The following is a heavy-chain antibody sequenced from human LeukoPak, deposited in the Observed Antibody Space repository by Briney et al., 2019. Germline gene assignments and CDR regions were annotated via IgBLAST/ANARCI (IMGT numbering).Heavy chain of an antibody. V-gene: IGHV1-2*02. CDR2: INPNSGGT. CDR1: GYTLTGYY. CDR3: ARDPYSSGRADY. D-gene: IGHD3-22*01. J-gene: IGHJ4*02. Sequence: ASVKVSCKASGYTLTGYYMHWVRQAPGQGLEWMGWINPNSGGTNYAQKFQGRVTMTTDTSISTAYMELSRLRSDDTAVYYCARDPYSSGRADYWGQGTLVTVSS.